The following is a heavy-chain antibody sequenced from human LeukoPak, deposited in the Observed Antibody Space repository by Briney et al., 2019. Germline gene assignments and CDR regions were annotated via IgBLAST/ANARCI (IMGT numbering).Heavy chain of an antibody. J-gene: IGHJ4*02. CDR2: IWYDGSNK. CDR1: GFXFSSYG. D-gene: IGHD1-26*01. CDR3: AKDRPPRGVGATTDY. V-gene: IGHV3-33*06. Sequence: GGSLRLSCAASGFXFSSYGIHWVRQAPGKGLEWVAVIWYDGSNKYYADSVKGRFTISRDNSKNTLYLQMNSLRAEDTAVYYCAKDRPPRGVGATTDYWGQGTLVTVSS.